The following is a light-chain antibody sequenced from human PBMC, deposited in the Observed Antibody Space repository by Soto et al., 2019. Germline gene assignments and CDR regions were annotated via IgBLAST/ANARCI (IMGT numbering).Light chain of an antibody. J-gene: IGKJ1*01. CDR3: QHYALSPET. V-gene: IGKV3D-15*01. CDR1: QSVSSY. Sequence: DIKMTQSPAALSLSVGERGTITCRASQSVSSYLAWYQQKPGQAPRLLIYGASVWASGVPYRFSGSGSGTDFTLTISRLQPDDFAVYYCQHYALSPETFGQGTNV. CDR2: GAS.